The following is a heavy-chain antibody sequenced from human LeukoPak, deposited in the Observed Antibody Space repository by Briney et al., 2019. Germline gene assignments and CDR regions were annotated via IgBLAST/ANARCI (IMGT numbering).Heavy chain of an antibody. V-gene: IGHV1-8*03. D-gene: IGHD3-9*01. CDR2: MNPNSGNT. CDR1: GGTFSSYA. Sequence: ASVKLSCTASGGTFSSYAISWVRQATGQGLEWMGWMNPNSGNTGYAQKFQGRVTITRNTSKSTAYMERSSLTSEDTAVYYCARGDWVSEYWGQGTLVTVSS. J-gene: IGHJ4*02. CDR3: ARGDWVSEY.